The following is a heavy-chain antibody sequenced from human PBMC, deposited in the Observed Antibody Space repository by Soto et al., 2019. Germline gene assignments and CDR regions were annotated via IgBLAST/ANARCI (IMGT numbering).Heavy chain of an antibody. CDR1: GGSISSGDYY. J-gene: IGHJ5*02. V-gene: IGHV4-30-4*01. CDR3: ARAHGYSYGSDWFDP. D-gene: IGHD5-18*01. CDR2: IYYSGST. Sequence: SETLSLTCTVSGGSISSGDYYWSWIRQPPGKGLEWIGYIYYSGSTYYNPSLKSRVTISVDTSKNQFSLKLSSVTAADTAVYYCARAHGYSYGSDWFDPWGQGTLVTVSS.